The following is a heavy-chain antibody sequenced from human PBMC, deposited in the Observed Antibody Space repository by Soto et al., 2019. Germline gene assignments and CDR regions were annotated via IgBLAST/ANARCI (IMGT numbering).Heavy chain of an antibody. CDR3: ARDHGKYCSSTNCPDAFDI. Sequence: ASVKVSCKASGYTFTSYGISWVRQAPGQGLEGMGWISAYNGNTNYAQKLQGRVTMTTDTSTSTAYMQLRSLRSDDTAVYYCARDHGKYCSSTNCPDAFDIWGQGTMVTVSS. CDR1: GYTFTSYG. J-gene: IGHJ3*02. CDR2: ISAYNGNT. V-gene: IGHV1-18*04. D-gene: IGHD2-2*01.